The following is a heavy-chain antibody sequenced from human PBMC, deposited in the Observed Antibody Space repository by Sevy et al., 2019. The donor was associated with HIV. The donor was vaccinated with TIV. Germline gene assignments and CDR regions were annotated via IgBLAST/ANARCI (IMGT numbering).Heavy chain of an antibody. D-gene: IGHD3-10*01. Sequence: GGSLRLSCAASGFTFSSYWMSWVRQAPGKGLEWVANIKQDGSEKYYVDSVKGRFTISRDNAKNSLYLQMNGLRAEDTAVYYCARASKVLLWFGEDNWFDPWGQGTLVTVSS. J-gene: IGHJ5*02. V-gene: IGHV3-7*01. CDR1: GFTFSSYW. CDR2: IKQDGSEK. CDR3: ARASKVLLWFGEDNWFDP.